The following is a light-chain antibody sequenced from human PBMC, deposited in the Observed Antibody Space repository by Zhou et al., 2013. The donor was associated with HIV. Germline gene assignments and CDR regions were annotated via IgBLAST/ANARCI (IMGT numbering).Light chain of an antibody. V-gene: IGKV1-5*03. CDR2: KAS. J-gene: IGKJ2*01. CDR1: QSIGSS. Sequence: DIQMTQSPSILSASVGDTVTITCRASQSIGSSLAWYQQKAGKAPKLLIHKASNLESGVPSRFSGGGSETEFTLTISSLQPNDFATYYCQQCNIYPYTFGLGDQAGDQT. CDR3: QQCNIYPYT.